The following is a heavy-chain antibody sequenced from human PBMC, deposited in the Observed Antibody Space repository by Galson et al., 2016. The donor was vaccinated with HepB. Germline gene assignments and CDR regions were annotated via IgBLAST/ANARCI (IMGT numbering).Heavy chain of an antibody. D-gene: IGHD4-17*01. Sequence: SVKVSCKASGGTASSYSFSWVRQAPGQGLEWMGRIVPPLSLTNYAQRFQGRVTITADKSTSTTYMEVNSLRSEDTAVYYCVIDYGHYSGRYWGQGTLVTVSS. CDR2: IVPPLSLT. CDR3: VIDYGHYSGRY. V-gene: IGHV1-69*02. J-gene: IGHJ4*02. CDR1: GGTASSYS.